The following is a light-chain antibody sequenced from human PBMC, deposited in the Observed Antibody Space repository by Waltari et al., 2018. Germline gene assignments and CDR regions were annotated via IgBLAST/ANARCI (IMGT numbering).Light chain of an antibody. CDR2: EVS. J-gene: IGLJ3*02. CDR3: CSYAGSGSWV. CDR1: RSDIGRYDL. Sequence: QSALTQPASVSGSPGQSITISCSGTRSDIGRYDLVSWYQQHPGKAPKFMISEVSERPSGVSNRFSGSKSGNTASLTISGLQAEDEADYYCCSYAGSGSWVFGGGTKLTVL. V-gene: IGLV2-23*02.